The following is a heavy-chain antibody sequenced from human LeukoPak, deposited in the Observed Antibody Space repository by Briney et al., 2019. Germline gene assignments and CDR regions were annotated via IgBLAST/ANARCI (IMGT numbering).Heavy chain of an antibody. V-gene: IGHV4-59*08. Sequence: SETLSLTCTVSGGSISSYYWSWIRQPPGKGLEWIGYIYYSGSTNYNPSLKSRVTISVDTSKNQFSLKLSSVTAADTAVYYCARGIAAAGTFVYWGQGTLVTVSS. CDR1: GGSISSYY. D-gene: IGHD6-13*01. CDR2: IYYSGST. J-gene: IGHJ4*02. CDR3: ARGIAAAGTFVY.